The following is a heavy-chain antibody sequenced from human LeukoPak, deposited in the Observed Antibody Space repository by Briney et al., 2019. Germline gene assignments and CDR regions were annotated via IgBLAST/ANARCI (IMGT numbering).Heavy chain of an antibody. CDR2: IYTSGST. CDR1: GGSISSYY. D-gene: IGHD5-24*01. V-gene: IGHV4-4*07. CDR3: ARAPVAGYKYDY. J-gene: IGHJ4*02. Sequence: SETLSLTCTVSGGSISSYYWSWIRHPAGQGLEWIGRIYTSGSTNYNPSLKRRVTMSVDTSKNQFSLKLSSVTAADTAVYYCARAPVAGYKYDYWGQGTLVTVSS.